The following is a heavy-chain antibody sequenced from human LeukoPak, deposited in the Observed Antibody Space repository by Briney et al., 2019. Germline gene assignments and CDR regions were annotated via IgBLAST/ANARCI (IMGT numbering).Heavy chain of an antibody. CDR1: GYTFTGYY. Sequence: GASVKVSCKTSGYTFTGYYMHWVRQAPGQGLEWMGWINPNSGGTNYAQKFQGRVTMTRDTSISTAYMELNSLRAEDTAVYYCAKSMITFGGVIGTLDDWGQGTLVTVSS. CDR2: INPNSGGT. J-gene: IGHJ4*02. V-gene: IGHV1-2*02. CDR3: AKSMITFGGVIGTLDD. D-gene: IGHD3-16*02.